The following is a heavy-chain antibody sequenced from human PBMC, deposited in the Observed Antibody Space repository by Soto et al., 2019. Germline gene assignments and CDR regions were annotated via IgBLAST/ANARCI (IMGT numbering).Heavy chain of an antibody. V-gene: IGHV1-46*01. CDR2: INPSGGST. CDR1: GYTFSDYY. Sequence: RASVKVSCKASGYTFSDYYVHWVRQAPGQGLEWMGFINPSGGSTTYVQKFQGRVTMTRDTSTSTVYMDLSSLRSDDTAVYYCARGSSLALEYWGQGTPVTVSS. CDR3: ARGSSLALEY. J-gene: IGHJ4*02.